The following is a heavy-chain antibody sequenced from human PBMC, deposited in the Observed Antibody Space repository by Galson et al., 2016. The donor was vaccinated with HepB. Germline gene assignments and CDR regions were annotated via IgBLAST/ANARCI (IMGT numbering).Heavy chain of an antibody. J-gene: IGHJ2*01. Sequence: SLRLSCAASGFPFSNHGMSWVRQAPGREPEWVSSISASGGATYYTDSVKGQFTVSRDNSKNTLYFQMNSLRVEDTAIYYCAKIGSMGNWYFDLWGRGTLVTVSS. D-gene: IGHD7-27*01. V-gene: IGHV3-23*01. CDR2: ISASGGAT. CDR1: GFPFSNHG. CDR3: AKIGSMGNWYFDL.